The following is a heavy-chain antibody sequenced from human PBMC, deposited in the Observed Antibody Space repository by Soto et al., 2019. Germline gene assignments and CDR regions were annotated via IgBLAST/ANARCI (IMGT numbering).Heavy chain of an antibody. D-gene: IGHD6-19*01. CDR3: ARDDPIAVAGIVY. V-gene: IGHV1-46*01. CDR2: INPSGGST. J-gene: IGHJ4*02. Sequence: QVQLVQSGAEVKKPGASVKASCKASGYTFTSYYMHWVRQAPRQGLEWMGIINPSGGSTSYAQKFQGRVTMTRDTSTSTVYMELSSLRSEDTAVYYCARDDPIAVAGIVYWGQGTLVTVSS. CDR1: GYTFTSYY.